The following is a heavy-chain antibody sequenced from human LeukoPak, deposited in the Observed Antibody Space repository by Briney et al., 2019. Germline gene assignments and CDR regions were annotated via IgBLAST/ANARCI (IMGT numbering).Heavy chain of an antibody. Sequence: ASVKVSCKVSGYTFTSYYMHWVRRAPGQGLEWMGIINPSGGSTNYAQKFKGRFTMTRDTPTSTVYMELSSLRSEDTAVYYCARDDNRYFDPSYYFDYWGQGTLVTVSS. CDR3: ARDDNRYFDPSYYFDY. V-gene: IGHV1-46*01. D-gene: IGHD3-9*01. CDR1: GYTFTSYY. CDR2: INPSGGST. J-gene: IGHJ4*02.